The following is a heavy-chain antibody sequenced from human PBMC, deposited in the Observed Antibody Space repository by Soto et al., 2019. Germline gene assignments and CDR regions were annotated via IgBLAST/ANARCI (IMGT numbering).Heavy chain of an antibody. Sequence: ASVKVSCKASGYTFTSYDINWVRQATGQGLEWMGWMNPNSGNTGYAQKFQGRVTMTRNTSIRTAYMELSSLRSEDTAVYYCARSPRNEYQLLCTSYYYGMDVWGQGTTVTVSS. CDR3: ARSPRNEYQLLCTSYYYGMDV. CDR2: MNPNSGNT. CDR1: GYTFTSYD. V-gene: IGHV1-8*01. J-gene: IGHJ6*02. D-gene: IGHD2-2*01.